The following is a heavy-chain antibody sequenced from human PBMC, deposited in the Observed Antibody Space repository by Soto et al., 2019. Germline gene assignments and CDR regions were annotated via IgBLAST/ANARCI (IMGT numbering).Heavy chain of an antibody. CDR2: IYDSGSS. CDR1: GGSFCSGDYF. V-gene: IGHV4-30-4*01. D-gene: IGHD5-12*01. CDR3: AREKGYISGPKNFDS. J-gene: IGHJ4*02. Sequence: SATLSLTCTVSGGSFCSGDYFWSWIRQPPGKVLEWIGYIYDSGSSYYNPSLKSRVTMSVDTSKNQFSLKLRSVTAADTAMYYCAREKGYISGPKNFDSWGQGTLVTVSS.